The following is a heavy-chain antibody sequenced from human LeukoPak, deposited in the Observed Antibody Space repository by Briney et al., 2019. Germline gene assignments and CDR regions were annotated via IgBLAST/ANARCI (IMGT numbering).Heavy chain of an antibody. Sequence: GGSLTLSCAVSGFTAGYNYMSWVRQAPGKGLEWVSVIFRGDTSCAGSVKGRFTISRDDSKNTVFLRMNNLRADDTAVYFCASHYCSSGSCYFDTWGQGTLVAVSS. CDR1: GFTAGYNY. D-gene: IGHD2-15*01. J-gene: IGHJ4*02. CDR2: IFRGDT. V-gene: IGHV3-53*01. CDR3: ASHYCSSGSCYFDT.